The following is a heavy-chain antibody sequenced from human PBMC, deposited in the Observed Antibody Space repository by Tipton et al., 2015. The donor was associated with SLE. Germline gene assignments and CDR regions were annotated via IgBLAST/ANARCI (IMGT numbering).Heavy chain of an antibody. CDR1: GYSISSGYY. V-gene: IGHV4-38-2*02. J-gene: IGHJ4*02. Sequence: GLVKPSETLSLTCTVSGYSISSGYYWGWIRQPPGKGLEWIGSIYHSGSTYYNPSLKSRVTISVDTSKNQFSLKLSSVTAADTAVYYCARLGEGGDYWGQGTLVTVSS. D-gene: IGHD2-15*01. CDR2: IYHSGST. CDR3: ARLGEGGDY.